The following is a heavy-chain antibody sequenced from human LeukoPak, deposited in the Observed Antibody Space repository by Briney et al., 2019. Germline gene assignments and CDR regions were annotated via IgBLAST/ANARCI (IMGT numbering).Heavy chain of an antibody. CDR3: ARDTCGCGSGWHLYWYFDL. J-gene: IGHJ2*01. CDR1: GFTFSDYA. CDR2: ISSNGGSI. Sequence: GGSLRLSCAASGFTFSDYAMHWVRQAPGKEMEYVSAISSNGGSIHYANSVKGRFTISRDNSKNTLYLQMDSLRAEDMAVYYCARDTCGCGSGWHLYWYFDLWGRGTLVTVSS. V-gene: IGHV3-64*01. D-gene: IGHD6-19*01.